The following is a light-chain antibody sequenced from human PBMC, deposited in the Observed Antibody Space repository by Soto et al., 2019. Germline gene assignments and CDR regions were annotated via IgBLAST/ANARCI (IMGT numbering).Light chain of an antibody. J-gene: IGKJ5*01. V-gene: IGKV1-12*01. CDR1: QNIDNW. Sequence: DIQMTQSPSSVSASVGDRVTITCRASQNIDNWLAWYQQKPGKAPHLLIYSASTLQNGVPSRFRGSGSGTDLTPTISSLQPDNFATSYSQQCNSFPITSGQGTRLEI. CDR2: SAS. CDR3: QQCNSFPIT.